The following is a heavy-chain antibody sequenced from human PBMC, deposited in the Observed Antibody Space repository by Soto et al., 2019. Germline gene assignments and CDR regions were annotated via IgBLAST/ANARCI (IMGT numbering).Heavy chain of an antibody. D-gene: IGHD2-15*01. CDR1: GGTFSTYT. CDR3: ARGLECRGYCLDNPTWFAP. Sequence: QVQLVQSGAEVKKPGSSVKVSCKASGGTFSTYTFSWVRQAPGQGLEWVGRIIPIFGTPYYAQKFQGRVTITADKSTSTVYMELSSLRSDDTAVYFCARGLECRGYCLDNPTWFAPWGQGTLVAVSS. J-gene: IGHJ5*02. CDR2: IIPIFGTP. V-gene: IGHV1-69*06.